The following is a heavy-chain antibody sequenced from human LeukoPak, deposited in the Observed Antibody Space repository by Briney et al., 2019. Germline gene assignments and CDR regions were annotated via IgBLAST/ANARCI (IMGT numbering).Heavy chain of an antibody. CDR1: GGSISSYY. D-gene: IGHD6-13*01. V-gene: IGHV4-59*01. CDR3: ARAEQQLVPFGAFDI. Sequence: SETLSLTCTVSGGSISSYYWSWIRQPPGKGLEWIGYIYYSGSTNYNPSLKSRVTISVDTSKNQFSLKLSSVTAADTAVYYCARAEQQLVPFGAFDIWGQGTMVTVSS. J-gene: IGHJ3*02. CDR2: IYYSGST.